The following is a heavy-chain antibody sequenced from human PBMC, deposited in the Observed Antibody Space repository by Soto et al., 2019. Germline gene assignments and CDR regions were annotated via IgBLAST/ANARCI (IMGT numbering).Heavy chain of an antibody. J-gene: IGHJ4*02. V-gene: IGHV3-21*04. Sequence: VGSKRLSCASSGFTFISYSMNWVRQAPGKGLEWVSSISSSSSYIYYADSVKGRFTISRDNSKNTLYLQMSSLRAEDTAVYYCAKFFTWGSYRSIDYWGQGTLVTVSS. D-gene: IGHD3-16*02. CDR1: GFTFISYS. CDR3: AKFFTWGSYRSIDY. CDR2: ISSSSSYI.